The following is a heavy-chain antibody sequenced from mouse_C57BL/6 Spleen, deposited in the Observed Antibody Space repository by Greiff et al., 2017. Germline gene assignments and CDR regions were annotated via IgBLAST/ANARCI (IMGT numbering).Heavy chain of an antibody. CDR1: GFTFSSYG. CDR2: ISSGGSYT. Sequence: EVMLVESGGDLVKPGGSLKLSCAASGFTFSSYGMSWVRQTPDKRLEWVATISSGGSYTYYPDSVKGRFTISRDNAKNTLYLQMSSLKSEDTAMYYCARQRDYYGSSLDYAMDYWGQGTSVTVSS. D-gene: IGHD1-1*01. CDR3: ARQRDYYGSSLDYAMDY. V-gene: IGHV5-6*02. J-gene: IGHJ4*01.